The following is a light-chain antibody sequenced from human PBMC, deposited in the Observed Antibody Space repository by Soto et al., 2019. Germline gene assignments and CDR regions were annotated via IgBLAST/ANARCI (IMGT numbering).Light chain of an antibody. J-gene: IGKJ1*01. CDR3: QQYNSYPWT. Sequence: DIQMTQSPSTLSASVGDRVTVTCRAGQSINSRLAWYQQKPGKAPKLLIYKASNLESGVPSRFSGTGSGAEFTLTISCLQPDDSATYYCQQYNSYPWTFGQGTKVDIK. CDR1: QSINSR. V-gene: IGKV1-5*03. CDR2: KAS.